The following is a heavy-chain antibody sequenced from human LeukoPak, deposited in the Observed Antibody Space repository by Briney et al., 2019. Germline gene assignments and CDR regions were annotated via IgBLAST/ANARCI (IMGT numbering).Heavy chain of an antibody. V-gene: IGHV3-48*03. Sequence: GGSLRLSCAASGFTFSSYEMNWVRQAPGKGLEWISYISSSGSAMYYADSVKGRFTISRDNAKNSLYLQMNSLRAEDTAIYYCASSSWYALDYWGQGTLVTVSS. CDR2: ISSSGSAM. CDR3: ASSSWYALDY. CDR1: GFTFSSYE. J-gene: IGHJ4*02. D-gene: IGHD6-13*01.